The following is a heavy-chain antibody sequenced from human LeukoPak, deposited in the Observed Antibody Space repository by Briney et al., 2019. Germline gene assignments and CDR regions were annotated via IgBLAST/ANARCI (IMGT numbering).Heavy chain of an antibody. CDR2: IYYSGST. V-gene: IGHV4-59*08. CDR1: GGSISNSY. Sequence: SETLSLTCIVSGGSISNSYWSWIRQPPGKGLQWIGYIYYSGSTNYNPSLKSRVTISGDTSKNQFSLKLSSVTAADTAVYYCARTLYSRGFYTVDYWGQGTLVTVSS. J-gene: IGHJ4*02. D-gene: IGHD3-3*01. CDR3: ARTLYSRGFYTVDY.